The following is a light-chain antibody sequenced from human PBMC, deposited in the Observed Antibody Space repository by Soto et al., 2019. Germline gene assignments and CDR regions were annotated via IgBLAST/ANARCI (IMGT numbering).Light chain of an antibody. CDR1: SGHSNYA. CDR3: LTWGSGIVV. J-gene: IGLJ2*01. V-gene: IGLV4-69*01. Sequence: QPVLTQSPSASASLGASVTLTCTLSSGHSNYAIAWHQQQSEKGPRYLMKPNSDGSHSKGDGIPDRFSGSSSGAEVYLTISSLQSEDEAAYYCLTWGSGIVVVGGGTKLAVL. CDR2: PNSDGSH.